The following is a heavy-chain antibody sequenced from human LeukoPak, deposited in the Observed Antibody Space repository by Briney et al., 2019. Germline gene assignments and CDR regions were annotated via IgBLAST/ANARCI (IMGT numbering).Heavy chain of an antibody. CDR2: VYYSGTT. J-gene: IGHJ6*03. CDR3: ARHWYYYYYMDV. Sequence: SETLSLTCTVSGGSISSYYWSWIRQPPGMGLEWIGFVYYSGTTNYSPSLKSRVTMSVDTSNNRFSLKLSSVTAADTALYYCARHWYYYYYMDVWGKGTTVTVSS. D-gene: IGHD1-1*01. V-gene: IGHV4-59*01. CDR1: GGSISSYY.